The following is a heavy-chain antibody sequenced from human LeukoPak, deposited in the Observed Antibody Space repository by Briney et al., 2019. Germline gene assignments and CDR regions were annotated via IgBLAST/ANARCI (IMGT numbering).Heavy chain of an antibody. CDR3: ARRSGMVRGVIITSLPHFDY. J-gene: IGHJ4*02. CDR1: GGSFSGYY. D-gene: IGHD3-10*01. V-gene: IGHV4-34*01. Sequence: PSETLSLTCAVYGGSFSGYYWSWTRQPPGKGLEWIGEINHSGSTNYNPSLKSRVTISVDTSKNQFSLKLSSVTAADTAVYYCARRSGMVRGVIITSLPHFDYWGQGTLVTVSS. CDR2: INHSGST.